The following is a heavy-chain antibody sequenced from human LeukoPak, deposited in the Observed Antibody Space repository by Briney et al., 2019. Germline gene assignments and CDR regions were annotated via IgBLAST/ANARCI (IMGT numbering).Heavy chain of an antibody. CDR2: INHSGST. V-gene: IGHV4-34*01. CDR3: ARTHNWNYRLPFDY. Sequence: SETLSLTCAVYGGSFSGYYWSGIRQPPGKGVEGIGEINHSGSTNYNPSLKRRVTISVDTSKNHFSLKLSSVTAADTAVYYCARTHNWNYRLPFDYSGREPWSPSPQ. CDR1: GGSFSGYY. D-gene: IGHD1-7*01. J-gene: IGHJ4*02.